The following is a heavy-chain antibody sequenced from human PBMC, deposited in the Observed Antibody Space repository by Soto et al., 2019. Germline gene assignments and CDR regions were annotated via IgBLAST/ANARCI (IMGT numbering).Heavy chain of an antibody. J-gene: IGHJ4*02. D-gene: IGHD4-4*01. CDR1: GFTFSNYG. CDR2: ISFDGNNK. V-gene: IGHV3-30*18. Sequence: PGGSLRLSCTASGFTFSNYGMHWVRQAPGKGLEWMAAISFDGNNKYYADSVEGRFTISRDNSKDTLYLQMNSLRTDDTAVYYCAKDRYTVTTCDYWGQGTLVTVSS. CDR3: AKDRYTVTTCDY.